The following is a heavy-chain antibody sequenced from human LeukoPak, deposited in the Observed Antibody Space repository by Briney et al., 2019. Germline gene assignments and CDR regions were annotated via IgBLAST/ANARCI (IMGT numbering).Heavy chain of an antibody. V-gene: IGHV1-24*01. D-gene: IGHD4-17*01. Sequence: ASVKVSCKVSGYTLTELSMHWVRQAPGKGLEWMGGFDPEDGETIYAQKFQGRVTITADESTSTAYMELSSLRSEDTAVYYCARDDYGLGYFQHWGQGTLVTVSS. J-gene: IGHJ1*01. CDR3: ARDDYGLGYFQH. CDR2: FDPEDGET. CDR1: GYTLTELS.